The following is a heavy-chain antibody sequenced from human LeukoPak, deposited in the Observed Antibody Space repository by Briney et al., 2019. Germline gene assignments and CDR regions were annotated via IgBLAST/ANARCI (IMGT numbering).Heavy chain of an antibody. V-gene: IGHV4-34*01. J-gene: IGHJ4*02. CDR3: ARGRGDAGSHIVVVTATFGALDY. D-gene: IGHD2-21*02. Sequence: PSETLSLTCTVSGGSISSYYWSWIRQPPGKGLEWIGEINHSGSTNYNPSLKSRVTISVDTSKNQFSLKLSSVTAADTAVYYCARGRGDAGSHIVVVTATFGALDYWGQGTLVTVSS. CDR2: INHSGST. CDR1: GGSISSYY.